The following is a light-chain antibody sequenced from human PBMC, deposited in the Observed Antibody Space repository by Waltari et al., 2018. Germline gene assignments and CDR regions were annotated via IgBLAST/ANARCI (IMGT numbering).Light chain of an antibody. CDR2: GAS. V-gene: IGKV3-20*01. Sequence: EIVLTQSPGTLSLSPGERATLSCRASQSVTSTYLAWYQQKPGRSPRLLIYGASSRATGVPDRFSGGGSATDFTLTITRLEPEDFAVYYCQQYSQSPITFGQWTRLDNK. CDR1: QSVTSTY. J-gene: IGKJ5*01. CDR3: QQYSQSPIT.